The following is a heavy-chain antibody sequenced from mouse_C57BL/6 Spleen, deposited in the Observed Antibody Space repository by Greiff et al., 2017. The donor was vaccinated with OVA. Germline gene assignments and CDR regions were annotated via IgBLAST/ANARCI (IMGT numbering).Heavy chain of an antibody. V-gene: IGHV8-12*01. Sequence: ESGPGILQSSQTLSLTCSFSGFSLSTSGMGVSWIRQPSGQGLVWLAHIYWDDDKRYHPSLKSRPTISKDTSGNQGFLKITSVDTADTATYYCARRERGYDDAMDYWGQGTSGTVSS. CDR2: IYWDDDK. J-gene: IGHJ4*01. CDR3: ARRERGYDDAMDY. CDR1: GFSLSTSGMG. D-gene: IGHD2-14*01.